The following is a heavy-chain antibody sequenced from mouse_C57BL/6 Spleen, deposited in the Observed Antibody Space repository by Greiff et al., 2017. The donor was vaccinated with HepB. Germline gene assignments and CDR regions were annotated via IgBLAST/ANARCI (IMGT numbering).Heavy chain of an antibody. Sequence: QVQLQQPGTELVKPGASVKLSCKASGYTFTSYWMHWVKQRPGQGLEWIGNINPSNGGTKYNEKFKSKATLTVDKSSSTAYMQLSSLTSEDSAVYYCARVGGYEEAWFAYWGQGTLVTVSA. CDR2: INPSNGGT. CDR3: ARVGGYEEAWFAY. V-gene: IGHV1-53*01. CDR1: GYTFTSYW. J-gene: IGHJ3*01. D-gene: IGHD2-2*01.